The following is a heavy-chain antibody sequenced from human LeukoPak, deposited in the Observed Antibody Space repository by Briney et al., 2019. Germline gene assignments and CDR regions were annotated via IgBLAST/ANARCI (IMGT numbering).Heavy chain of an antibody. D-gene: IGHD6-6*01. J-gene: IGHJ6*03. CDR3: ARVGIAARVYYYYYMDV. V-gene: IGHV1-18*01. CDR1: GYTFTSYG. Sequence: ASVKVSCKASGYTFTSYGISWVRQAPGQGLEWMGWISAYNGNTNYAQKLQGRVTMTTDTSTSTAYMELRSLRSDDTAVYYCARVGIAARVYYYYYMDVWGEGTTVTVSS. CDR2: ISAYNGNT.